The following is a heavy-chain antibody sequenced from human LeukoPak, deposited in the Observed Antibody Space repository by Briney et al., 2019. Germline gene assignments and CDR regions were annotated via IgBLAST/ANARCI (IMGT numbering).Heavy chain of an antibody. J-gene: IGHJ2*01. CDR2: ISWNSGSI. CDR1: GFTFDDYA. Sequence: GRSLRLSCAAFGFTFDDYAMHWVRQAPGKGLEWVSGISWNSGSIGYADSVKGRFTISRDNAKNSLYLQMNSLRAEDTALYYCAKDRVGLYGGNSEGYFDLWGRGTLVTVSS. CDR3: AKDRVGLYGGNSEGYFDL. V-gene: IGHV3-9*01. D-gene: IGHD4-23*01.